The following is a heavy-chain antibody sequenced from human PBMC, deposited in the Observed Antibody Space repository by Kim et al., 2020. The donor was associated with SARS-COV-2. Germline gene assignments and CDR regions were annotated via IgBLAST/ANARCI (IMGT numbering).Heavy chain of an antibody. CDR3: AKMVDMDDYNYYYYYGM. V-gene: IGHV3-23*01. CDR1: GFTFDIYA. CDR2: ISGGGVNK. Sequence: GGSLRLSCVGSGFTFDIYAMSWVRQAPGKGLEWVSVISGGGVNKFYADSVRGRFTNSRDNSKNTLYLQMNSLRDEDTALYYCAKMVDMDDYNYYYYYGM. D-gene: IGHD3-16*01. J-gene: IGHJ6*01.